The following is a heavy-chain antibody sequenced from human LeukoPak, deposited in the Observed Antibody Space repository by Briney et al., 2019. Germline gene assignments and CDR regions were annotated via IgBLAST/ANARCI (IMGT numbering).Heavy chain of an antibody. V-gene: IGHV3-74*01. D-gene: IGHD6-19*01. CDR2: INSDGSTT. Sequence: GGSLRLSCAASGFAFSNYWMHWVRQAPGKGLVWVSRINSDGSTTTYADSVKGRFTISRDNAKNTLYLQMNSLRADDTAVYYCVNMRGGAVAGTRSDYWGQGTLVTVSS. CDR1: GFAFSNYW. J-gene: IGHJ4*02. CDR3: VNMRGGAVAGTRSDY.